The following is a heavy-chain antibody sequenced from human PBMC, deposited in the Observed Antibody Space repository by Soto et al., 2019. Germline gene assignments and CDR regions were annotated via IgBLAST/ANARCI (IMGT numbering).Heavy chain of an antibody. Sequence: ASVKVSCKASGYTFTSYGISWVRQAPGQGLEWMGWISAYNGNTNYAQKLQGRVTMTTDTSTSTAYMELRSLRSDDTAVYYCARDLRTVTTFYYFDYWGQGTLVTVS. CDR1: GYTFTSYG. D-gene: IGHD4-17*01. CDR2: ISAYNGNT. V-gene: IGHV1-18*01. CDR3: ARDLRTVTTFYYFDY. J-gene: IGHJ4*02.